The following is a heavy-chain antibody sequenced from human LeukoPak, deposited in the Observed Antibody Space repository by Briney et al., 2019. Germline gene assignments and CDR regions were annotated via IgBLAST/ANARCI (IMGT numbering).Heavy chain of an antibody. J-gene: IGHJ4*02. V-gene: IGHV3-23*01. CDR2: ISGSSGNT. CDR1: AFTLSIYA. Sequence: ESLRLSCAASAFTLSIYAMSWVRQAPGEGLEWVSTISGSSGNTYYTDSVKGRFTISRDDSKNTLYLQMNSLRAEDTAVYYCARAVGGSSSSANDYWGQGTLVTVSS. CDR3: ARAVGGSSSSANDY. D-gene: IGHD2-15*01.